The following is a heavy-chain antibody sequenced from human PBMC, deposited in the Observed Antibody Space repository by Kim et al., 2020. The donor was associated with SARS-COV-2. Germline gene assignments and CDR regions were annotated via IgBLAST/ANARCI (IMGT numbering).Heavy chain of an antibody. Sequence: SETLSLTCAVYGGSFSGYYWSWIRQPPGKGLEWIGEINHSGSTNYNPSLKSRVTISVDTSKNQFSLKLSSVTAADTAVYYCARGRHYYGSGILYYYGMDVWGQGTTVTVSS. CDR2: INHSGST. J-gene: IGHJ6*02. V-gene: IGHV4-34*01. CDR3: ARGRHYYGSGILYYYGMDV. D-gene: IGHD3-10*01. CDR1: GGSFSGYY.